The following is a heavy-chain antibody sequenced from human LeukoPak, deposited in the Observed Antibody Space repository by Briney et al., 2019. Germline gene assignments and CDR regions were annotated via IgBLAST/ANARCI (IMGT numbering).Heavy chain of an antibody. CDR2: IIPYLGVA. Sequence: SVKVSCKASGGTFSSNTISWVRQATGQGLDWMGRIIPYLGVANYAQKFQGRVTITADKSTSTAYMEVSSLRSEDTAVYYCARPSPRNSDAFDIWGQGTMVTVSS. D-gene: IGHD1-14*01. CDR1: GGTFSSNT. V-gene: IGHV1-69*02. J-gene: IGHJ3*02. CDR3: ARPSPRNSDAFDI.